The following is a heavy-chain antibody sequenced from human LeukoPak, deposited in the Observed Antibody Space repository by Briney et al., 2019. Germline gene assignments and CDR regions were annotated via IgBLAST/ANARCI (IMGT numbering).Heavy chain of an antibody. CDR3: ARDMYSSSWLGRGSNWFDP. CDR2: IYTSGST. D-gene: IGHD6-13*01. J-gene: IGHJ5*02. V-gene: IGHV4-4*07. Sequence: SETLSLTCTVSGGSISSYYWSWIRQPAGKGLEWIGRIYTSGSTNYNPSLKSRVTMSVDTSKNQFSLKLSSVTAADTAVYYCARDMYSSSWLGRGSNWFDPWGQGTLVTVSS. CDR1: GGSISSYY.